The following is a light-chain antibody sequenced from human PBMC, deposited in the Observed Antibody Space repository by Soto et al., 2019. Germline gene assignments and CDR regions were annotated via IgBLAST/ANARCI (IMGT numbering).Light chain of an antibody. CDR1: SSNIGAGYD. CDR3: QSYDSSLSGYV. CDR2: INT. J-gene: IGLJ1*01. V-gene: IGLV1-40*01. Sequence: QSVLTQPPSVSGAPGQRVTISCTGSSSNIGAGYDVHWYQQLPGTAPRLLIFINTNRPSGVPDRFSGSKSGTSASLAITGLQAEAEADYYCQSYDSSLSGYVFGTGTKLTVL.